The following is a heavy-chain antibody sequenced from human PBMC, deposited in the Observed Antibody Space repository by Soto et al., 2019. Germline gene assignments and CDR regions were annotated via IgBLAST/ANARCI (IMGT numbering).Heavy chain of an antibody. CDR1: GDSVSGGSFY. D-gene: IGHD2-21*02. V-gene: IGHV4-61*01. Sequence: QVQLQESGPGLVKPSETLSLTCTVSGDSVSGGSFYWTWIRQPPGKGLEWIGYIYYSGSTNYNPSLMSRVTMSVETSKNQFSLNLMSVAAADTAIYYCVRLVPFGGDEDCWGQGIPVAVS. J-gene: IGHJ4*02. CDR2: IYYSGST. CDR3: VRLVPFGGDEDC.